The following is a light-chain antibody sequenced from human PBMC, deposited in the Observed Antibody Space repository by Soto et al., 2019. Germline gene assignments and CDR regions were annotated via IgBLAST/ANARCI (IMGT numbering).Light chain of an antibody. J-gene: IGKJ5*01. CDR1: QSVDNSH. Sequence: PGERATLSCRASQSVDNSHVAWYQQRRGLPPRLLIYGASTRATGVPARFSGSGSGTEFTLTISSLQSEDFAVYYCQQYNNWPRTFGQGTRLEIK. CDR3: QQYNNWPRT. V-gene: IGKV3-15*01. CDR2: GAS.